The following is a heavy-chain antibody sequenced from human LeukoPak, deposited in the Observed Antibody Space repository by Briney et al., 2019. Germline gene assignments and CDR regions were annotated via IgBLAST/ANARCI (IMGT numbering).Heavy chain of an antibody. CDR3: AREVVVVDENWFDP. D-gene: IGHD3-22*01. J-gene: IGHJ5*02. CDR1: GGSISSGGYP. Sequence: PSQTLSLTCAVSGGSISSGGYPWSWIRQPPGKGLEWIGYIYHSGSTYYNPSLKGRVTISVDRSKNQFSLKLSSVTAADTAVYYCAREVVVVDENWFDPWGQGTLVTVSS. V-gene: IGHV4-30-2*01. CDR2: IYHSGST.